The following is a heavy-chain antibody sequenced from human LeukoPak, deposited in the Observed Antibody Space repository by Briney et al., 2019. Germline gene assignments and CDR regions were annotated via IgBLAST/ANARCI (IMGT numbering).Heavy chain of an antibody. Sequence: SETLSLTCAVYCGSFSGYYWSWIRQPPGKGLEWIGEINHSGSTNYNPSLKSRVTISVDTSKNQFSLKLSSVTAADTAVYYCATTLSSSWMPVDYWGQGTLVTVSS. CDR1: CGSFSGYY. J-gene: IGHJ4*02. CDR2: INHSGST. CDR3: ATTLSSSWMPVDY. D-gene: IGHD6-13*01. V-gene: IGHV4-34*01.